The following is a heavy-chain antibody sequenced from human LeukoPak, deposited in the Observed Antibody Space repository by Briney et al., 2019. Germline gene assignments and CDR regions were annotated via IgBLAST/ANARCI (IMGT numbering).Heavy chain of an antibody. CDR2: IRSKAYGGTT. J-gene: IGHJ4*02. D-gene: IGHD5-18*01. CDR1: GFTFGDYA. CDR3: TRVLLVGRGYSPPPYYFDY. Sequence: GGSLRLSCTASGFTFGDYAMSWFRQAPGKGLEWVGFIRSKAYGGTTEYAASVKGRFTISRDDSKSIAYLQMNSLKTEDTAVYYCTRVLLVGRGYSPPPYYFDYWGQGTLVTVSS. V-gene: IGHV3-49*03.